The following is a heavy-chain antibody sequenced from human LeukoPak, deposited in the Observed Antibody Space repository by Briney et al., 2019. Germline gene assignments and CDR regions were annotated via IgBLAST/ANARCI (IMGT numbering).Heavy chain of an antibody. D-gene: IGHD3-16*02. V-gene: IGHV3-23*01. CDR3: AKDAIGQYRPYYFDH. Sequence: SGGSLRLSCEVSGFSFSNFAMSWVRQAAGKGLEWVSAISGSGGSTYYADSVQGRFTISRDNSKNTLYLQMNSLRAEDTAVYYCAKDAIGQYRPYYFDHWGQGTLVPVSS. CDR1: GFSFSNFA. J-gene: IGHJ4*02. CDR2: ISGSGGST.